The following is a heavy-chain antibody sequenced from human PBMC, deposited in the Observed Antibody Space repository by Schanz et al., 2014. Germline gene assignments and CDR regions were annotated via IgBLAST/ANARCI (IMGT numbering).Heavy chain of an antibody. CDR2: ISVYTGNT. J-gene: IGHJ4*02. D-gene: IGHD5-12*01. V-gene: IGHV1-18*01. Sequence: QIQLVQSGPEVKKPGATVKVSCKASGYIFINSGISWVRQAPGQGLEWMGWISVYTGNTKYGQKVQGRVTMTADTSTNTAYMELSSLRSEDTAVYSCARGIGGYGANNYFDYWGQGTLVTVSS. CDR1: GYIFINSG. CDR3: ARGIGGYGANNYFDY.